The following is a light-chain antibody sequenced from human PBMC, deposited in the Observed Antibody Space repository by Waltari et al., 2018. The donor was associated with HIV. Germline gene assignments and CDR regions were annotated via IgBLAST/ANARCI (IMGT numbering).Light chain of an antibody. V-gene: IGKV2-30*01. Sequence: DVVMTQSPLSQPVTLGQPASISCRSSQSLVYSDGNTYLSWFHQRPGQSPRRLIYKVSNRDSGVPDRFSGSGSGTDFTLKISREEAEDIGVYYCMQGTHWPSYTFGQGTKLEIK. J-gene: IGKJ2*01. CDR3: MQGTHWPSYT. CDR2: KVS. CDR1: QSLVYSDGNTY.